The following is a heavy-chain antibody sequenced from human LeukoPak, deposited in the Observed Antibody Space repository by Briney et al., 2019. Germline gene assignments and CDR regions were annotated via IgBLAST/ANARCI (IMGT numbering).Heavy chain of an antibody. D-gene: IGHD4-17*01. V-gene: IGHV5-51*01. CDR2: IYPGDSDT. CDR3: ARRGPTTVHPSDY. Sequence: GESLKISCKGSGYSFTSYWIGWMRQMPGKGLEWMGIIYPGDSDTRYSPSFQGQVTISADKSISTAYLQWSSLKASDTAMYYCARRGPTTVHPSDYWGQGTLVTVSS. J-gene: IGHJ4*02. CDR1: GYSFTSYW.